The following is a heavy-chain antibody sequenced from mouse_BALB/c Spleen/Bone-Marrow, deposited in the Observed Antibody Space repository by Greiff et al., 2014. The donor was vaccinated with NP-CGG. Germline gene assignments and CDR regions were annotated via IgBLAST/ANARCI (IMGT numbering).Heavy chain of an antibody. V-gene: IGHV1-55*01. Sequence: VNLVESGAELVKPGTSVKMSCKASGYTFTSYWMHWVKQRPGQGLEWIGDIYPGSDSTNYNEKFKSKATLTVDTSSSTAYMQLSSLTSEDSAVYYCARSDDYDDYYFAYWGQGTTLTVSS. CDR3: ARSDDYDDYYFAY. D-gene: IGHD2-4*01. J-gene: IGHJ2*01. CDR2: IYPGSDST. CDR1: GYTFTSYW.